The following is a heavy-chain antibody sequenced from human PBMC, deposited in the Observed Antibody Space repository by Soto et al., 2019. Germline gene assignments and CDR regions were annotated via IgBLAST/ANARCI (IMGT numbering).Heavy chain of an antibody. CDR3: ARGNSGYDFYGMDV. V-gene: IGHV1-3*01. CDR1: GYTFTSYA. J-gene: IGHJ6*02. D-gene: IGHD5-12*01. Sequence: GVSVKVSSKAPGYTFTSYALHWVHHYPGQRLEWMGWINAGNGNTKYSQKFQGRVTITRDTSASTAYMELSSLRSEDTAVYYCARGNSGYDFYGMDVWGQGTTVTVSS. CDR2: INAGNGNT.